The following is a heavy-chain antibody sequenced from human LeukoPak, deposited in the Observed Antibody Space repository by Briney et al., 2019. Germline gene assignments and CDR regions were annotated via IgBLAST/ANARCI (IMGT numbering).Heavy chain of an antibody. V-gene: IGHV3-43D*04. D-gene: IGHD3-10*01. CDR3: AKDGGSGVFDP. CDR1: GFTSDDYA. Sequence: GGSLTHSCAPSGFTSDDYAMHFDSQATGKGLERLSPITWDGGSTYYADSVKGRFTISRDNSKNSLYLQMNSPRAEDTALYYCAKDGGSGVFDPWGQGTLVTVSS. CDR2: ITWDGGST. J-gene: IGHJ5*02.